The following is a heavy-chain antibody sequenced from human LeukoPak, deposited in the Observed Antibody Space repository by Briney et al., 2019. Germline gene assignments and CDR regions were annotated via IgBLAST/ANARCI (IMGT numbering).Heavy chain of an antibody. D-gene: IGHD3-16*01. Sequence: GSLRLSCAASGFTFTNYAMSWVRQAPGKGLEWIGYIYYSGSTNYNPSLKSRVTISVDTSKNQFSLKLSSVTAADTAVYYCARHRLGGDGYFDYWGQGTLVTVSS. CDR1: GFTFTNYA. J-gene: IGHJ4*02. CDR2: IYYSGST. V-gene: IGHV4-59*08. CDR3: ARHRLGGDGYFDY.